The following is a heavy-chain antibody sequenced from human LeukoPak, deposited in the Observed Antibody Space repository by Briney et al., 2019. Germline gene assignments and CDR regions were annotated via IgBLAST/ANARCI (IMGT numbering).Heavy chain of an antibody. CDR3: AKAASSSWPSYYYGMDV. CDR2: ITGSGGNT. V-gene: IGHV3-23*01. CDR1: GFTFSSYG. Sequence: GGSLRLSCAASGFTFSSYGMHWVRQAPGKGLEWVSVITGSGGNTYYADSVKGRFTISKDNSKNTVYLQMSSLRVDDTAVYYCAKAASSSWPSYYYGMDVWGQGTTVTVSS. D-gene: IGHD6-13*01. J-gene: IGHJ6*02.